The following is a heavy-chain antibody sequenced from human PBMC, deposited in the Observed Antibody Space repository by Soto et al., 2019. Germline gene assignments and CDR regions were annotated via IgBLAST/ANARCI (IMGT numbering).Heavy chain of an antibody. CDR1: GYTFTSYG. V-gene: IGHV1-18*01. CDR3: ARLGYCSSTSCSWIDY. J-gene: IGHJ4*02. D-gene: IGHD2-2*01. Sequence: GASVKLSCKASGYTFTSYGISCVRQAPKQGLEWMGWISAYNGNTNYAQKLQGRVTMTTDTSTSTAYMELRSLRSDDTAVYYCARLGYCSSTSCSWIDYWGQGTLVTVSS. CDR2: ISAYNGNT.